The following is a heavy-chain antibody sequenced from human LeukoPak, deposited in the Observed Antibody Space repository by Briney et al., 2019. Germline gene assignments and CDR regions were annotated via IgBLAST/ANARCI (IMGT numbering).Heavy chain of an antibody. Sequence: GGSLRLSCAASGFTFSSYGMHWVRQAPGKGLEWVAFIRYDGSNKYYADSAKGRFTISRDNSKNTLYLQMNSLRAEDTAVYYCAKIGGTYYYGSGSSQFDYWGQGTLVTVSS. J-gene: IGHJ4*02. D-gene: IGHD3-10*01. CDR2: IRYDGSNK. CDR1: GFTFSSYG. CDR3: AKIGGTYYYGSGSSQFDY. V-gene: IGHV3-30*02.